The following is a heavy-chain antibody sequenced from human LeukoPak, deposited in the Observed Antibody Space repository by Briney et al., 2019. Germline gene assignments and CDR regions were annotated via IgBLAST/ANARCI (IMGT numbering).Heavy chain of an antibody. D-gene: IGHD5-24*01. J-gene: IGHJ6*02. V-gene: IGHV3-21*01. CDR1: GFTFSSYS. CDR2: ISSSSSYI. CDR3: ARDRGATIYYYYTVWTS. Sequence: PGGSLRLSCAASGFTFSSYSMNWVRQAPGKGLEWVSSISSSSSYIYYADSVKGRFTISRDNAKNSLYLQMNSLRAEDTAVYYCARDRGATIYYYYTVWTSGAKGPRSPSP.